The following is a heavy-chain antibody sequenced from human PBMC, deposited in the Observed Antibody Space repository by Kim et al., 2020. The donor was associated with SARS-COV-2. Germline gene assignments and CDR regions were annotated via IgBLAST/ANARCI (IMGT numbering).Heavy chain of an antibody. CDR2: IKSKTDGGTT. CDR1: GFTFSNAW. Sequence: GGSLRLSCAASGFTFSNAWMSWVRQAPGKGLEWVGRIKSKTDGGTTDYAAPVKGRFTISRDDSKNTLYLQMNSLKTEDTAVYYCTTGLGSSELERRAGGRGDYWGQGTLVTVSS. CDR3: TTGLGSSELERRAGGRGDY. J-gene: IGHJ4*02. V-gene: IGHV3-15*01. D-gene: IGHD1-1*01.